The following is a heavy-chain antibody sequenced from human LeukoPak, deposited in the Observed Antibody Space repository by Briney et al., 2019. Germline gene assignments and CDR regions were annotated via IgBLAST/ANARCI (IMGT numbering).Heavy chain of an antibody. CDR3: TKDLNRVITGTTRGMDV. CDR1: GFTFNKYW. D-gene: IGHD1-7*01. J-gene: IGHJ6*02. CDR2: INSDGSSS. V-gene: IGHV3-74*01. Sequence: GGPLRLSCAASGFTFNKYWMQWVRQAPEKGLVWVSRINSDGSSSNYADSVKGRFTISRDNAKNTVYLQMNSLRGEDTAVYYCTKDLNRVITGTTRGMDVWGQGTTVTVSS.